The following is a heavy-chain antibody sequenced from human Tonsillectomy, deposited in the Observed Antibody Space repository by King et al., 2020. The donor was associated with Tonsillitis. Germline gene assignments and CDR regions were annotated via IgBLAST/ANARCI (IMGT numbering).Heavy chain of an antibody. V-gene: IGHV1-69*12. CDR2: IIPIFGTA. Sequence: QLVQSGAEVKKPGSSVKVSCKASGGTFSSYDITWVRQAPGQGIEWMGGIIPIFGTANYAQKFQGRVTITADESTSTAYMELSSLRSEDTAVYYCAGLRGYSYGYHPWGQGTLVTVSS. CDR1: GGTFSSYD. CDR3: AGLRGYSYGYHP. D-gene: IGHD5-18*01. J-gene: IGHJ5*02.